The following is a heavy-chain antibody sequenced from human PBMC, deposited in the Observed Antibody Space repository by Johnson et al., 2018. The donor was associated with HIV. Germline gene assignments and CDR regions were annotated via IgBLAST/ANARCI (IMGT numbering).Heavy chain of an antibody. D-gene: IGHD3-10*01. CDR2: IRYDGSNK. CDR3: AKGMGLSIGELSDAFHF. Sequence: QMLLVESGGGLVQPGGSLRLSCAASGLTFSSYGMHWVRQAPGKGLEWVAFIRYDGSNKYYADSVKGRFTISRDNSKNTLYLQMNSLRAEDTAVYYCAKGMGLSIGELSDAFHFWGLGTMVTVSS. CDR1: GLTFSSYG. J-gene: IGHJ3*01. V-gene: IGHV3-30*02.